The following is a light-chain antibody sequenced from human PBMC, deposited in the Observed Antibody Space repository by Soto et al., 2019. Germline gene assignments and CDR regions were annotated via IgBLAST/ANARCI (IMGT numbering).Light chain of an antibody. CDR3: QHYNSYSEA. J-gene: IGKJ1*01. Sequence: PGERATLSCRASRSFASSYLAWYQHKPGQAPRLLIYAASIRATGVPSRFSGSGSGTEFTLTISSLQPDDFATYYCQHYNSYSEAFGQGTKVDIK. V-gene: IGKV3D-7*01. CDR2: AAS. CDR1: RSFASSY.